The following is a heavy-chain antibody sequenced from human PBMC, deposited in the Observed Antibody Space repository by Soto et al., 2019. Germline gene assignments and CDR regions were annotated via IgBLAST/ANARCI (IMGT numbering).Heavy chain of an antibody. Sequence: PSETLSLTCTVSGGSISSGGYYWSWIRQHPGKGLEWIGYIYYSGSTYYNPSLKSRVTISVDTSKNQFSLKLSSVTAADTAVYYCARAPLVRFSPPDPIYYYYYMDVWGKGTTVTVSS. CDR1: GGSISSGGYY. V-gene: IGHV4-31*03. D-gene: IGHD3-3*01. J-gene: IGHJ6*03. CDR2: IYYSGST. CDR3: ARAPLVRFSPPDPIYYYYYMDV.